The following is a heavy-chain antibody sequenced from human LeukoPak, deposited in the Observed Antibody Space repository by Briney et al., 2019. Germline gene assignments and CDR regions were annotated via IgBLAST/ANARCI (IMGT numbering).Heavy chain of an antibody. V-gene: IGHV4-34*01. CDR2: INHSGST. J-gene: IGHJ4*02. CDR1: GGSFSGYY. D-gene: IGHD3-22*01. Sequence: SETLSLTCAVYGGSFSGYYWSWIRQLPGKGLEWIGEINHSGSTNYNPSLKSRVTISVDTSKNQFSLKLSSVTAADTAVYYCARGGGRTYYYDSSGYYLDYWGQGTLVTVSS. CDR3: ARGGGRTYYYDSSGYYLDY.